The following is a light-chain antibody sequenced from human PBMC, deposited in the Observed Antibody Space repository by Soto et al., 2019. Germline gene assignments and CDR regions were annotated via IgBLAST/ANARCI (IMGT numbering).Light chain of an antibody. J-gene: IGLJ2*01. Sequence: QSALTQPASVSGSPGQSITISCTGTSNDVGSYNLVSWYQQHPGKAPKLMIYEVNKRPSGVSNRFSGSKSGNTASLTISGSQAEEGGDYYCSSYAGSRPVIFGGGTKPPVL. V-gene: IGLV2-23*02. CDR1: SNDVGSYNL. CDR3: SSYAGSRPVI. CDR2: EVN.